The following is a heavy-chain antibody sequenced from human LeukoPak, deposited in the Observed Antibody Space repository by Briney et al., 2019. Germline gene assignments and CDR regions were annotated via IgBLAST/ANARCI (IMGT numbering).Heavy chain of an antibody. J-gene: IGHJ4*02. CDR3: ARAGYYRFDY. CDR1: GFTFTGSW. Sequence: GGSLRLSCAASGFTFTGSWMHWVRQVPGKGLLWVARMNGDGSTINYADSVKGRFTISRDDANNMLYLQMNSLQVEDMAVYYCARAGYYRFDYWGQGVLVTVSS. CDR2: MNGDGSTI. D-gene: IGHD4-17*01. V-gene: IGHV3-74*01.